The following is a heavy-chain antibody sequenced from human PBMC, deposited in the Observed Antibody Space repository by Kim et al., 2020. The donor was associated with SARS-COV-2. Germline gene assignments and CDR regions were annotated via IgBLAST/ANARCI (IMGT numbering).Heavy chain of an antibody. J-gene: IGHJ4*02. CDR3: AKGPAGHCSSTSCYSDY. Sequence: VKGRFTISRDNAKNTLYLQLNSLRAEDTAVYYCAKGPAGHCSSTSCYSDYWGQGTLVTVSS. V-gene: IGHV3-23*01. D-gene: IGHD2-2*01.